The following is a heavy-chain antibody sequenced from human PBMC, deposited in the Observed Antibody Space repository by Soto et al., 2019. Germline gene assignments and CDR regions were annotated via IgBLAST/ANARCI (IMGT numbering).Heavy chain of an antibody. CDR3: ARAHLYCSSTSCYGEGFDY. Sequence: QVQLVQSGAEVKKPGASVKVSCKASGYTFTGYYMHWVRQAPGQGLEWMGWINPNSGGTNYAQKFKGWVTMTRDTSISTAYMELSRLRSDDTAVYYCARAHLYCSSTSCYGEGFDYWGQGTLVTVSS. CDR2: INPNSGGT. CDR1: GYTFTGYY. V-gene: IGHV1-2*04. J-gene: IGHJ4*02. D-gene: IGHD2-2*01.